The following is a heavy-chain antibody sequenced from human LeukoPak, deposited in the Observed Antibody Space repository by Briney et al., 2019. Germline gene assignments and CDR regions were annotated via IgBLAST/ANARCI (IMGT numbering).Heavy chain of an antibody. J-gene: IGHJ4*02. CDR2: IYYSGST. D-gene: IGHD3-16*02. Sequence: SETLSLTCNVLGGSIRSSNYYWGWIRQPPGKGLEWIGSIYYSGSTYYDPSLKSRVTISVDTSKNQFSLKLSSVTAADTAVYYCARGPAYYVWGSYRSRPLDYWRQGTMVTVSS. V-gene: IGHV4-39*07. CDR1: GGSIRSSNYY. CDR3: ARGPAYYVWGSYRSRPLDY.